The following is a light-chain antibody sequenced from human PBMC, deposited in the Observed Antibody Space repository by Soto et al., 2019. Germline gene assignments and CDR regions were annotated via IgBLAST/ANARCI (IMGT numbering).Light chain of an antibody. CDR2: DAS. Sequence: EIVLTQSPATLSLSPGERGTLSCRASPSVSSYLAWFQQKPGQAPRLLIYDASNRATGIPARFSGSGSGTDFTLTISSLEPEDFALYYCQQRSSWPLLTFGGGTKVEI. V-gene: IGKV3-11*01. CDR1: PSVSSY. J-gene: IGKJ4*01. CDR3: QQRSSWPLLT.